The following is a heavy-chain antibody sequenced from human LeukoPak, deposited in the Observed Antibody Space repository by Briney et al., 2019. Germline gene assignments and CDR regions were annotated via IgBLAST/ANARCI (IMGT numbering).Heavy chain of an antibody. CDR1: GGSISSSSYS. J-gene: IGHJ4*02. CDR2: IYYSGST. Sequence: SETLSLTCTVSGGSISSSSYSWSWIRQPPGKGLEWIGYIYYSGSTYYNPSLKSRVTISVDTSKNQFSLKLSSVTAADTAVYYCARDLKTGGGLDYWGQGTLVTVSS. CDR3: ARDLKTGGGLDY. V-gene: IGHV4-30-4*07. D-gene: IGHD6-25*01.